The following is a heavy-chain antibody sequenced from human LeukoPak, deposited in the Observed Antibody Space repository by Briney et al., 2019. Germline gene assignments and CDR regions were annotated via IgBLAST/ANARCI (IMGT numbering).Heavy chain of an antibody. CDR1: GLTFSSYA. CDR3: ARSRYSGNFVFDY. V-gene: IGHV3-23*01. CDR2: IKGSGGDT. Sequence: PGGSLRLSCAASGLTFSSYAVTWVRQAPGKGPEWVSGIKGSGGDTYYADSVKGRFTISRDNSKNTLYLQMNSLRAEDTAVYYCARSRYSGNFVFDYWGQGTLVTVSS. D-gene: IGHD5-12*01. J-gene: IGHJ4*02.